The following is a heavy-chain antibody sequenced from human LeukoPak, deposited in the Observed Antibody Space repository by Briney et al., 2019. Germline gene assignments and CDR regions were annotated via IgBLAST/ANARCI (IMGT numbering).Heavy chain of an antibody. CDR1: GGSFSGYY. CDR3: ARATNYYGSGSYGFDY. D-gene: IGHD3-10*01. CDR2: INHSGST. V-gene: IGHV4-34*01. J-gene: IGHJ4*02. Sequence: SETLSLTCAVYGGSFSGYYWSWIRQPPGKGLEWIGEINHSGSTNYNPSLKSRVTISVDTSKNQFSLKLSSVTAADTAVYYCARATNYYGSGSYGFDYWGQGTLVTVSS.